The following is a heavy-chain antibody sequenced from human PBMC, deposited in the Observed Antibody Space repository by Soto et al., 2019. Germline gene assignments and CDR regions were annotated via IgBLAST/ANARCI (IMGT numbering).Heavy chain of an antibody. D-gene: IGHD3-10*01. J-gene: IGHJ3*02. Sequence: EVQLLESGGGLVQPGGSLRLSCAASGFTFSSYAMSWVRQAPGKGLEWVSAISGSGGSTYYADSAKGRFTISRDNSKNTLYLQMNSLRAEDTAVYYCAKSTGWFGDAFDIWGQGTMVTVSS. V-gene: IGHV3-23*01. CDR3: AKSTGWFGDAFDI. CDR1: GFTFSSYA. CDR2: ISGSGGST.